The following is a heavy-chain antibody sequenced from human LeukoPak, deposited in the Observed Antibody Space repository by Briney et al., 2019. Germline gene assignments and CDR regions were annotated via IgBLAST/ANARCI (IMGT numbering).Heavy chain of an antibody. V-gene: IGHV1-18*01. D-gene: IGHD3-22*01. CDR1: GYTFTSYG. CDR3: ARGHTLYYESTAYYYFDY. Sequence: ASVKVSCKASGYTFTSYGINWVRLIPGQGLEWMGWISAHDGNRNYAQKVQGRVTMTTDTSTSTAYMELRSLRSDDTAVYYCARGHTLYYESTAYYYFDYWGQGTLVTVSS. CDR2: ISAHDGNR. J-gene: IGHJ4*02.